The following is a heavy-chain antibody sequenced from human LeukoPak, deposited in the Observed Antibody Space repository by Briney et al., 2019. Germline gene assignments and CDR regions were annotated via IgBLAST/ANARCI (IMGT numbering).Heavy chain of an antibody. D-gene: IGHD2-21*01. V-gene: IGHV3-7*01. CDR1: GFSFSSYW. J-gene: IGHJ6*02. CDR3: ARYCGGDCYGMDV. Sequence: WGSLRLSCAASGFSFSSYWLSWVRQAPGKGLEWVANIKQDGSEKHYVDSVKGRFTISRDNAKNSLYLQMHSLRPGDTAVYYCARYCGGDCYGMDVWGQGTTVTVSS. CDR2: IKQDGSEK.